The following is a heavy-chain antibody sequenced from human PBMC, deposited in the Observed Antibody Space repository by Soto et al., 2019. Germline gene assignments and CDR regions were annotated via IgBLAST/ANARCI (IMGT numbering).Heavy chain of an antibody. CDR3: ARGRSVVGVAATNPRGYWFDP. CDR2: INHSGST. CDR1: GGSFSGYY. D-gene: IGHD2-15*01. Sequence: SETLSLTCAVYGGSFSGYYWSWIRQPPGKGLEWIGEINHSGSTNYNPSLKSPVTISVDTSKNPFSLKLSSVTAADTAVYYCARGRSVVGVAATNPRGYWFDPWGQGTLVTVSS. J-gene: IGHJ5*02. V-gene: IGHV4-34*01.